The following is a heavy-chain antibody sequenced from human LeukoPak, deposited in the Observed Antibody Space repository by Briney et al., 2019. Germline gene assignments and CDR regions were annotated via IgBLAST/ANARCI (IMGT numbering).Heavy chain of an antibody. V-gene: IGHV3-33*06. CDR3: AKGQLGVVVVTYFDY. CDR1: GFIFGGNA. Sequence: PGGSLRLSCIGSGFIFGGNAIHWVRQAPGRGLEWVAVIWFDGSKRYYADSVQGRFTISRDNTKSTASLQMNSLRVEDTAVYYCAKGQLGVVVVTYFDYWGQGTLVTVSS. J-gene: IGHJ4*02. CDR2: IWFDGSKR. D-gene: IGHD3-22*01.